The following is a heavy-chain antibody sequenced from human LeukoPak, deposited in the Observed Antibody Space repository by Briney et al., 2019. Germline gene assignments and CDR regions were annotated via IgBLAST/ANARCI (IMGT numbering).Heavy chain of an antibody. CDR1: GYTFTGYY. J-gene: IGHJ3*02. CDR2: INPNSGGT. V-gene: IGHV1-2*02. CDR3: ARGGYSSSWYYDAFDI. Sequence: GASVKVSRKASGYTFTGYYMHWVRQPPGQGREWMGLINPNSGGTNYAQKFQGRVTMTRDTSISTAYMELSRLRSDDTAVYYCARGGYSSSWYYDAFDIWGQGTMVTVFS. D-gene: IGHD6-13*01.